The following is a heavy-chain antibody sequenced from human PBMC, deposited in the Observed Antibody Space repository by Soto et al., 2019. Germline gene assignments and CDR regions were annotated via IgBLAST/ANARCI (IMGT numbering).Heavy chain of an antibody. CDR3: AKVGCSSTSCRYYYYYYMDV. J-gene: IGHJ6*03. CDR2: IKSDGTSP. D-gene: IGHD2-2*01. Sequence: PGGSLRLSCATSGFTFSSYWLDWVRQAPGKGLEWVSRIKSDGTSPTYADSVKGRFTISRDNAKNTLYPQMNSLRAEDTAVYYCAKVGCSSTSCRYYYYYYMDVWGKGTTVTVSS. CDR1: GFTFSSYW. V-gene: IGHV3-74*01.